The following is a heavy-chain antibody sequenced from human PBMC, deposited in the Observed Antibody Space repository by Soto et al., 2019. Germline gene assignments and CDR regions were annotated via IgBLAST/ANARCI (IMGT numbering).Heavy chain of an antibody. V-gene: IGHV3-48*02. Sequence: PGGSRRLSCSSSGFTFISYIINGFRQAPVKGLEWVSYISSSSSTIYYADSVKCRFTISRDNAKNSLYLQMNSLRDEDTAVYYCASTSYTKLSYYGMDVWGQGTPVTVSS. D-gene: IGHD3-10*01. CDR2: ISSSSSTI. J-gene: IGHJ6*02. CDR3: ASTSYTKLSYYGMDV. CDR1: GFTFISYI.